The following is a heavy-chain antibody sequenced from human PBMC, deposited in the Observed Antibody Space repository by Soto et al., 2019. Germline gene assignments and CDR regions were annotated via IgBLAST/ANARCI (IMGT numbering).Heavy chain of an antibody. CDR2: IYYSGST. D-gene: IGHD6-6*01. Sequence: KPSETLSLTCTVSGGSISSYYWSWIRQPPGKGLEWIGYIYYSGSTNYNPSLKSRVTISVDTSKNQFSLKLSSVTAADTAVYYCARDREGSSAHYYYYYGMDVWGQGTTVTVSS. J-gene: IGHJ6*02. V-gene: IGHV4-59*01. CDR1: GGSISSYY. CDR3: ARDREGSSAHYYYYYGMDV.